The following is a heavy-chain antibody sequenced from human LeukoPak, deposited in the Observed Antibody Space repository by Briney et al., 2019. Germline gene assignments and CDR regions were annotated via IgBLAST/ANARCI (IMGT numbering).Heavy chain of an antibody. D-gene: IGHD3-22*01. J-gene: IGHJ3*02. CDR3: ARHAGFGSGYYHDAFDI. CDR2: IYYSGST. Sequence: PSETLSLTCTVSGDSISDYYWSWIRQPPGNRLEWIGWIYYSGSTMYSPSLESRVTISLDTSRTQFSLDLNSVTAADTAVYYCARHAGFGSGYYHDAFDIWGQGSMVIVSS. CDR1: GDSISDYY. V-gene: IGHV4-59*08.